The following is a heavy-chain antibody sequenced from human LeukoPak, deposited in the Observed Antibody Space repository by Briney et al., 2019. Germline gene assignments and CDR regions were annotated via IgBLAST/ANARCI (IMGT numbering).Heavy chain of an antibody. J-gene: IGHJ5*02. CDR1: GGSISSYY. CDR2: IYYSGST. V-gene: IGHV4-4*07. Sequence: PSETLSLTCTVSGGSISSYYWSWIRQPAGKGLEWIGSIYYSGSTYYNPSLKSRVTISVDTSKNQFSLKLSSVTAADTAVYYCARDPHSNPFDPWGQGTLVTVSS. D-gene: IGHD6-13*01. CDR3: ARDPHSNPFDP.